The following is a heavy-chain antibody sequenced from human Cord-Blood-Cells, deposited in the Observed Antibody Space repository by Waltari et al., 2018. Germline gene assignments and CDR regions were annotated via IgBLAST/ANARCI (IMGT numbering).Heavy chain of an antibody. CDR3: AAYSSGWYGLY. J-gene: IGHJ4*02. CDR1: GYIFTGIY. D-gene: IGHD6-19*01. V-gene: IGHV1-2*02. CDR2: INPNRGST. Sequence: QVQLVQSGVEVKKPGASVKVSCKASGYIFTGIYMNWVRQDPGQGLEWMGWINPNRGSTNYAQKFQGRVTMTRDTSISTAYMELSRLRSDDTAVYYCAAYSSGWYGLYWGQGTLVTVSS.